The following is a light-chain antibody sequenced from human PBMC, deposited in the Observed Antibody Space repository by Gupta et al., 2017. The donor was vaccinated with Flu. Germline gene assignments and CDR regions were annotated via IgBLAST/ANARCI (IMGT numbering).Light chain of an antibody. CDR3: QQRSNSCPYT. CDR1: QSVSHY. J-gene: IGKJ1*01. V-gene: IGKV3-11*01. CDR2: DAA. Sequence: VTLALSPSECCTPCCRASQSVSHYLSCYHQKTGQPSRMRIIDAAARATCRPAKFSSGSVWTDVTLTISSLEPEDFVVYYCQQRSNSCPYTFGQGTKVQIK.